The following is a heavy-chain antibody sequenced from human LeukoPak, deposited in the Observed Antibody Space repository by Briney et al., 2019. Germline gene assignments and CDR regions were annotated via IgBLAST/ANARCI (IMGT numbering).Heavy chain of an antibody. J-gene: IGHJ5*02. Sequence: SETLSLTCTVSGGSIGSSGYYWGWIRQPPGKGLEWIGSIYYSGSTYYNPSLKSRVAISVDTSKNQFSLKLSSVTAADTAVYYCARHYWFDPWGQGTLVTVSS. CDR1: GGSIGSSGYY. CDR3: ARHYWFDP. V-gene: IGHV4-39*01. CDR2: IYYSGST.